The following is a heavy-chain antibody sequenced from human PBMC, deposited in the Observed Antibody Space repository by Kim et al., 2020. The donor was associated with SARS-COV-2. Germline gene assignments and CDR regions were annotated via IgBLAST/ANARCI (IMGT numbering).Heavy chain of an antibody. D-gene: IGHD1-7*01. V-gene: IGHV2-70*01. CDR2: IDWDDDK. Sequence: SGPTLVNPTQTLTLTCTFSGFSLSTSGMCVSWIRQPPGKALEWLALIDWDDDKYYSTSLKSRLTISKDTSKNQVVLTMTNMDPVDTATYYCARTKVQLELRVYYSYGMDVWGQGTTVTVSS. CDR1: GFSLSTSGMC. J-gene: IGHJ6*02. CDR3: ARTKVQLELRVYYSYGMDV.